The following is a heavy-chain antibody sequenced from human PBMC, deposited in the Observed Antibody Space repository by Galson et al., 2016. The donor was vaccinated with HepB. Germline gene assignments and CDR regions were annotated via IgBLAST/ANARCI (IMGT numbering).Heavy chain of an antibody. Sequence: LRLSCAASGFTFTDYYMTWIRQAPGKGLEWVSYISSSGSYTNYADSVKGRFTISRDNARRSLYLQMNSLRPDDTAVYYCAREDSSWYGYYGMDVWGQGTTVAVSS. CDR1: GFTFTDYY. V-gene: IGHV3-11*06. D-gene: IGHD6-13*01. J-gene: IGHJ6*02. CDR3: AREDSSWYGYYGMDV. CDR2: ISSSGSYT.